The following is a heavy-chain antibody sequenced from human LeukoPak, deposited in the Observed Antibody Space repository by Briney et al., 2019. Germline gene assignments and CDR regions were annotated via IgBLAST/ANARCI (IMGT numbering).Heavy chain of an antibody. CDR3: AKAASSSWPSYYYGMDV. CDR1: GFIFSSYS. V-gene: IGHV3-23*01. J-gene: IGHJ6*02. CDR2: ITGSGGNT. D-gene: IGHD6-13*01. Sequence: GGSLRLSCAASGFIFSSYSMSWVRQAPGKGLEWVSVITGSGGNTYYADSVKGRFTISKDNSKNTAYLQMSSLGVDDTAVYYCAKAASSSWPSYYYGMDVWGQGTTVTVSS.